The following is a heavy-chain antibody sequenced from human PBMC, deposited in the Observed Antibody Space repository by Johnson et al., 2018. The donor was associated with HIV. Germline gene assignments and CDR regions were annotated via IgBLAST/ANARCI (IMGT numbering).Heavy chain of an antibody. CDR1: GFTFDDYA. CDR3: AKEFPTRGPFDI. V-gene: IGHV3-20*04. CDR2: INWNGGST. D-gene: IGHD1-26*01. J-gene: IGHJ3*02. Sequence: VQLVESGGGVVRPGGSLRLSCAASGFTFDDYAMHWVRQAPGKGLEWVSGINWNGGSTAYADSVKGRFTISRDNSKNTLYLQMNSLRAEDTAVYYLAKEFPTRGPFDIWGQGTMVTVSS.